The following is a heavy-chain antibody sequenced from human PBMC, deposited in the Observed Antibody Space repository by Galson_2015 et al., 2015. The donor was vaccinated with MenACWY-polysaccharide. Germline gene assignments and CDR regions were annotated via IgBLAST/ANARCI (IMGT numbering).Heavy chain of an antibody. CDR3: AKSAGDYVWGSYYGNAFDI. D-gene: IGHD3-16*01. Sequence: SLRLSCAASGLSFDDYAMHWVRHAPGKGLEWVSGISWNSGSIGYADSVKGRFTISRDNAKNSLYLQMNSLRAEDTALYYCAKSAGDYVWGSYYGNAFDIWGQGTMVTVSS. CDR2: ISWNSGSI. V-gene: IGHV3-9*01. CDR1: GLSFDDYA. J-gene: IGHJ3*02.